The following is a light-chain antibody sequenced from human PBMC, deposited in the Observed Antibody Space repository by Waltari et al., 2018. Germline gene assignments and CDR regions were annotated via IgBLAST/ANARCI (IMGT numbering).Light chain of an antibody. CDR2: HAS. CDR3: QHYESLPVT. Sequence: EIALTQSPGTLSLSPGERATLSCRASQSLRIYLAWYQQKPGQAPRLLIYHASTRATGIPDRFSGSGSGTDFSLTISRLEPEDFAVYYCQHYESLPVTFGQGTKVEIK. V-gene: IGKV3-20*01. J-gene: IGKJ1*01. CDR1: QSLRIY.